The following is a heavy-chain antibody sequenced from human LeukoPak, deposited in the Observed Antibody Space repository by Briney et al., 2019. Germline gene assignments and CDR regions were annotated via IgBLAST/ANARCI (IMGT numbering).Heavy chain of an antibody. D-gene: IGHD1-26*01. V-gene: IGHV4-59*02. CDR1: GVSVSSYY. CDR3: ARIMGHFDF. CDR2: INPSGTT. Sequence: SETLSLTCTVSGVSVSSYYWSWIRQPPGKGLEWIGYINPSGTTDYNPSLKSRVTISVDTSKNQSSLRLISVTTADTAVYYCARIMGHFDFWGPGTLVTVSS. J-gene: IGHJ4*02.